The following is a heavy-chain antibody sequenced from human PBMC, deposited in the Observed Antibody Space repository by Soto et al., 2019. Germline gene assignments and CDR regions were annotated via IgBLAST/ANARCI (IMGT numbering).Heavy chain of an antibody. Sequence: ASVKVSCKASGYTFTNYAMYWVRQAPGQRLEWMGWINAGNGNTIYSQKFQARVTITRDTSASTAYMELSSLRSEDTAVYYCARSNSDWQANGYWGQGTLVTVSS. J-gene: IGHJ4*02. D-gene: IGHD6-19*01. CDR1: GYTFTNYA. CDR3: ARSNSDWQANGY. V-gene: IGHV1-3*01. CDR2: INAGNGNT.